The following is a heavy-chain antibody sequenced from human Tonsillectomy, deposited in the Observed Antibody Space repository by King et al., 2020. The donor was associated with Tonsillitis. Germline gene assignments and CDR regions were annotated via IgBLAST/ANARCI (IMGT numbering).Heavy chain of an antibody. CDR1: GYTFTGYY. Sequence: VQLVQSGAEVKKPGASVKVSCKASGYTFTGYYVHWVRQATGQGLEWMGWINPNSGGTNYAQKFQGRVTMTRDTSISTAYMELSRLRADDTAVYYCAREAIVAPGPDAFDIWGPGTMVTVSS. CDR3: AREAIVAPGPDAFDI. J-gene: IGHJ3*02. CDR2: INPNSGGT. V-gene: IGHV1-2*02. D-gene: IGHD5-12*01.